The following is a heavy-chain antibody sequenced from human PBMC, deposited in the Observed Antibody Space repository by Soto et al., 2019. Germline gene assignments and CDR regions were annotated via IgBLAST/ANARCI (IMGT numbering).Heavy chain of an antibody. CDR1: GGSISSGDYY. CDR3: ARDLPYDYGGNSEGPFDP. CDR2: IYYSGST. J-gene: IGHJ5*02. Sequence: SETLSLTCTVSGGSISSGDYYWSWIRQPPGKGLEWIGYIYYSGSTYYNPSLKSRVTISVDTSKNQFSLKLSSVTAADTAVYYCARDLPYDYGGNSEGPFDPWGQGTLVTVSS. V-gene: IGHV4-30-4*01. D-gene: IGHD4-17*01.